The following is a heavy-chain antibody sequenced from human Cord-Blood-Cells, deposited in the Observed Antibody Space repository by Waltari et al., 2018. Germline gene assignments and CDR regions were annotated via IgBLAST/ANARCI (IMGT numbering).Heavy chain of an antibody. D-gene: IGHD1-26*01. Sequence: QVQLVESGGGVVQPGRSLRLSCAASGFPFSSYGIHWVRQAPGKGLEWVAVISYDGSNKYYADSVKGRFTISRDNSKNTLYLQMNSLRAEDTAVYYCAKDQRELPDYWGQGTLVTVSS. V-gene: IGHV3-30*18. CDR1: GFPFSSYG. CDR3: AKDQRELPDY. J-gene: IGHJ4*02. CDR2: ISYDGSNK.